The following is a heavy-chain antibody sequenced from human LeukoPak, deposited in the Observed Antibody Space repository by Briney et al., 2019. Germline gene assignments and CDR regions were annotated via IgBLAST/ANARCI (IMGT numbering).Heavy chain of an antibody. CDR3: ARGGYYDSSGYEYFDY. CDR2: IWYDGSNK. Sequence: GGSLRLSCVASGFTFSSYDMHWVRQAPGKGLEWVAVIWYDGSNKYYADSVKGRFTISRDNSRNTLYLEMNNLRAEDTAVYYCARGGYYDSSGYEYFDYWGQGTLVTVSS. CDR1: GFTFSSYD. D-gene: IGHD3-22*01. J-gene: IGHJ4*02. V-gene: IGHV3-33*01.